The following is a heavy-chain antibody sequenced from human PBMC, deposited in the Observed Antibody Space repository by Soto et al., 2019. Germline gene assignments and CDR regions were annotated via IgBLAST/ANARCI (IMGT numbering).Heavy chain of an antibody. CDR1: GYTFTSYG. CDR3: ARDQFETYYYGSGSYYTFDY. D-gene: IGHD3-10*01. CDR2: ISAYNGNT. Sequence: QVQLVQSGAEVKKPGASVKVSCKASGYTFTSYGISWVRQAPGQGLEWMGWISAYNGNTNYAQKLQDRVTMTTDTSTSTAYMELRSLRSDDTAVYYCARDQFETYYYGSGSYYTFDYWGQGTLVTVSS. J-gene: IGHJ4*02. V-gene: IGHV1-18*01.